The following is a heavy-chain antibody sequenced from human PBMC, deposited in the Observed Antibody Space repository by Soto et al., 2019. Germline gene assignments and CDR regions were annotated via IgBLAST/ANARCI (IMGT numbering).Heavy chain of an antibody. V-gene: IGHV1-46*01. J-gene: IGHJ6*02. CDR2: INPSGGST. CDR1: GYTFTSYY. D-gene: IGHD3-9*01. CDR3: ARNYDILTGYQRHYYYYGMDV. Sequence: ASVKVSCKASGYTFTSYYMHWVRQAPGQGLEWMGIINPSGGSTSYAQKFQGRVTMTRDTSTSTVYMELSSLRSEDTAVYYCARNYDILTGYQRHYYYYGMDVWGQGTTVTVSS.